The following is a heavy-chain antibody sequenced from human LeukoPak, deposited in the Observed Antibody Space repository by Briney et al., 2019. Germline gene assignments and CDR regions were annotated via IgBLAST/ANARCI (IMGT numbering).Heavy chain of an antibody. D-gene: IGHD2-2*01. CDR1: GGSISSGDYY. Sequence: SETLPLTCTVSGGSISSGDYYWSWIRQPPGKSLEWIGYIYYSGSTYYNPSLKSRVTISVDTSKNQFSLKLSSVTAADPAVYYCARDGCSSTSCYFGHAFDIWGQGTMVTVSS. CDR3: ARDGCSSTSCYFGHAFDI. J-gene: IGHJ3*02. CDR2: IYYSGST. V-gene: IGHV4-30-4*08.